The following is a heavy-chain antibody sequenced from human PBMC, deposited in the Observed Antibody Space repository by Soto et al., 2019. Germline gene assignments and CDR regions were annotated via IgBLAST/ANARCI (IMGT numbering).Heavy chain of an antibody. J-gene: IGHJ4*02. CDR3: ANLPPRGNKYEPADY. CDR1: GDTFTSYS. Sequence: SVKVSCTASGDTFTSYSMHWVRQAHGQGLEWMGIINPSGGSTSYAQKFQGRVTMTRDTSTSTVYMELNSLRTEDTAVYYCANLPPRGNKYEPADYWGQGTLVTVSS. CDR2: INPSGGST. D-gene: IGHD5-12*01. V-gene: IGHV1-46*01.